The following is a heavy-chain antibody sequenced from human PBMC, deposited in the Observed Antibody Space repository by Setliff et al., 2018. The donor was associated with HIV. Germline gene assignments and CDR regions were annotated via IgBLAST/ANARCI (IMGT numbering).Heavy chain of an antibody. CDR1: GFTFSSYG. CDR2: ISYDGSNK. Sequence: GGSLRLSCAAPGFTFSSYGMHWVRQAPGKGLEWVAVISYDGSNKYYADSVKGRFTISRDNSKNTLYLQMNSLRAEDTAVYYCAKDPRAAVATICDYWGQGTLVTVSS. V-gene: IGHV3-30*18. CDR3: AKDPRAAVATICDY. J-gene: IGHJ4*02. D-gene: IGHD5-12*01.